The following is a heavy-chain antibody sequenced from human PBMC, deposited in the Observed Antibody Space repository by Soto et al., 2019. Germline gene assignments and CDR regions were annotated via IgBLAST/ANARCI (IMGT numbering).Heavy chain of an antibody. CDR3: TRRPSGFHGMDV. D-gene: IGHD6-19*01. V-gene: IGHV5-10-1*01. Sequence: GESLKISCKGSGYSFTKYWISWVRQMPGKGLEWMGRIDPSDSYTNYSPSFQGHVTISADKSISTAYLQWSSLKASDTAVYFCTRRPSGFHGMDVWGQGTTVTVSS. CDR2: IDPSDSYT. J-gene: IGHJ6*02. CDR1: GYSFTKYW.